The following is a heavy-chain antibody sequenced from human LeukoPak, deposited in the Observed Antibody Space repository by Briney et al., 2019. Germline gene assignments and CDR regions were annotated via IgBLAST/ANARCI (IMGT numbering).Heavy chain of an antibody. D-gene: IGHD6-13*01. CDR3: TRDPPAVAINTYA. CDR1: GVSVSSNF. V-gene: IGHV3-66*01. J-gene: IGHJ5*02. CDR2: INSGGET. Sequence: PGGTLRLSCAASGVSVSSNFMIWVRQAPGKGLEWVSLINSGGETSYADPVKGRFSISRDNSKNTLYLQMNSLRVEDTAVYYCTRDPPAVAINTYAWGQGTLVTVSS.